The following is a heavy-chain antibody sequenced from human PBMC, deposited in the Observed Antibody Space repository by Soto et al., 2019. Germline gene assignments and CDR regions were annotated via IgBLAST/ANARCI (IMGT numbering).Heavy chain of an antibody. CDR3: AKELGIAVAVYSLYGMDV. CDR1: GFTFSSYG. V-gene: IGHV3-30*18. Sequence: GGSLRLSCAASGFTFSSYGMHWVRQAPGKGLEWVAVISYDGSNKYYADSVKGRFTISRDNSKNTLCLQMNSLRAEDTAVYYCAKELGIAVAVYSLYGMDVWGQGTTVTVSS. J-gene: IGHJ6*02. CDR2: ISYDGSNK. D-gene: IGHD6-19*01.